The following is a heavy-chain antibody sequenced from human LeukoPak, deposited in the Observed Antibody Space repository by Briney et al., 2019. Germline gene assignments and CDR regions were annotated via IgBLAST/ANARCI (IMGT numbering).Heavy chain of an antibody. CDR3: ARQQEVSGYFDY. J-gene: IGHJ4*02. CDR1: GYRFTGRY. V-gene: IGHV1-2*02. D-gene: IGHD3-16*02. Sequence: ASVKVSCKASGYRFTGRYMHWVRQAPGQGLEWMGWINPNSGVTNYAQNFQGRVSMTRDTSISTAYMELSRLRPDDTAVYYCARQQEVSGYFDYWGQGTLVTVSS. CDR2: INPNSGVT.